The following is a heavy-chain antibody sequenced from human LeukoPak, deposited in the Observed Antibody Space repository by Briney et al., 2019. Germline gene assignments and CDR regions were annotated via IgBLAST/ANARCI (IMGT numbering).Heavy chain of an antibody. D-gene: IGHD7-27*01. Sequence: SETLSLTCTVSGGSISSSSYYWGWIRQPPGKGLEWIGSIYYSGSTYYNPSLKSRVTISVDTSKNQFSLKLSSVTAADTAVYYCARSGFGAITGEGGGYAFDIWGQGTMVTVSS. CDR1: GGSISSSSYY. CDR2: IYYSGST. J-gene: IGHJ3*02. V-gene: IGHV4-39*01. CDR3: ARSGFGAITGEGGGYAFDI.